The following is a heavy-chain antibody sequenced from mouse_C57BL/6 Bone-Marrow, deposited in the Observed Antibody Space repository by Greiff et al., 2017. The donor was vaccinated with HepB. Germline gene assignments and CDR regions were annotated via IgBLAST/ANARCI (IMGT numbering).Heavy chain of an antibody. Sequence: EVKLMESGGGLVKPGGSLKLSCAASGFTFSDYGVHWVRQAPEKGLEWVAYISSGSSTIYYADTVKGRFTISRDNAKNTLFLQMTSLRSEDTAMYYCARAGVYYDPWFAYWGKGTLVTVSA. D-gene: IGHD2-4*01. J-gene: IGHJ3*01. CDR1: GFTFSDYG. CDR2: ISSGSSTI. CDR3: ARAGVYYDPWFAY. V-gene: IGHV5-17*01.